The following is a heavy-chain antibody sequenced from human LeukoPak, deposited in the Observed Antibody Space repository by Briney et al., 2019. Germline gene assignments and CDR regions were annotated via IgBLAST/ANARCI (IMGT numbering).Heavy chain of an antibody. J-gene: IGHJ5*02. V-gene: IGHV3-30*04. CDR2: ISYDGSNK. CDR3: AKDTSEQLLFPWFDP. CDR1: GFTFSSYA. Sequence: GGSLRLSCAASGFTFSSYAMHWVRQAPGKGLEWVAVISYDGSNKYYADSVKGRFTISRDNAKNSLYLQMNSLRAEDTALYYCAKDTSEQLLFPWFDPWGQGTLVTVSS. D-gene: IGHD2-2*01.